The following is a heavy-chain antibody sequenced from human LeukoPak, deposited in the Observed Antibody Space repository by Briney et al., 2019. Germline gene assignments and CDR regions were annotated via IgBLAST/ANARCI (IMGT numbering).Heavy chain of an antibody. CDR3: ARLGRDAYNLFDY. J-gene: IGHJ4*02. V-gene: IGHV4-59*01. Sequence: SETLSLTCTVSGGSISPYYWTWIRQPPGKGLDDIGYIYYSGSTNYNPSLKSRVTISLDTSNNQFSLKLASVTAADTAVYYCARLGRDAYNLFDYWGQGTLVTVSS. D-gene: IGHD5-24*01. CDR2: IYYSGST. CDR1: GGSISPYY.